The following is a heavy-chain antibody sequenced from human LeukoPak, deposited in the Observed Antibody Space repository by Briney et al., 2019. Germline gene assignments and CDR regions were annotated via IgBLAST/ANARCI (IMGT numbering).Heavy chain of an antibody. D-gene: IGHD6-6*01. V-gene: IGHV3-30*18. CDR1: GFTFNTYA. CDR3: AKEASGVAARTRSPHFDS. CDR2: TSSDGSDT. J-gene: IGHJ4*02. Sequence: PGGSLRLSCAASGFTFNTYAMHWGRQAPGKGLEWVAVTSSDGSDTYYADPVKGRFTISRDNSNNILYLQMNSLRAEDTAVYFCAKEASGVAARTRSPHFDSWGLGTLVSVSS.